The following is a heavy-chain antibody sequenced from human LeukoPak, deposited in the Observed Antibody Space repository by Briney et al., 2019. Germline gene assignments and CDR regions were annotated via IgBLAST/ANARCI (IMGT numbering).Heavy chain of an antibody. D-gene: IGHD3-10*01. CDR3: AREGPHGSGIYYNPLDY. J-gene: IGHJ4*02. CDR1: GGSISSYY. Sequence: SETLSLTCTVSGGSISSYYWSWLRQPPGKGLEWIGYIYYSGSTNYNPSLKSRVTISLDTSKNQFSLKLISVTAADTALYYCAREGPHGSGIYYNPLDYWGQGALVIVSS. V-gene: IGHV4-4*08. CDR2: IYYSGST.